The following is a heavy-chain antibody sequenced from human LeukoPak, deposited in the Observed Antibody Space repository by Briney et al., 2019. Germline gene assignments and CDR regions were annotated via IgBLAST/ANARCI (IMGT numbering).Heavy chain of an antibody. V-gene: IGHV3-33*01. CDR2: IWYDASDK. Sequence: PARSLRLSCAASGSSFRSHGMHWVRQAPGKGLEWVAVIWYDASDKYYADSVRGRFTVSRDNSKNTFHLQMNSLRVDDTAVYYCVRDIYSKYLDFWGRGTLVTVSS. CDR1: GSSFRSHG. J-gene: IGHJ2*01. CDR3: VRDIYSKYLDF. D-gene: IGHD3-10*01.